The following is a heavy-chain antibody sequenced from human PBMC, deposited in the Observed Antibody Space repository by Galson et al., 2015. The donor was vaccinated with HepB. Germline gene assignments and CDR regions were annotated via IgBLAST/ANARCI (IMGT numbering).Heavy chain of an antibody. Sequence: SLRLSCAASGFTFSKYGMHWVRQAPGKGLEWVAVIWFDGTNKHYADSVKGRFTISRDISKNTLYLEMNSLRAEDTAVYYCARDMYYCDSSGPGQGDAFDIWGQGTMVTVSS. J-gene: IGHJ3*02. CDR3: ARDMYYCDSSGPGQGDAFDI. D-gene: IGHD3-22*01. V-gene: IGHV3-33*01. CDR1: GFTFSKYG. CDR2: IWFDGTNK.